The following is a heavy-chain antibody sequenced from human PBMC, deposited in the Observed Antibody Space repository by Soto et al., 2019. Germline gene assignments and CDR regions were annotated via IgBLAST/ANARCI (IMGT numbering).Heavy chain of an antibody. J-gene: IGHJ6*02. D-gene: IGHD5-18*01. Sequence: PGGSLRLSCAASGFTFSSYGMHWVRQAPGKGLEWVAVISYDGSNKYYADSVKGRSTISRDNSKNTLYLQMNSLRAEDTAVYYCAKALSGYSYGFFGMDVWGQGTTVTVSS. CDR2: ISYDGSNK. CDR3: AKALSGYSYGFFGMDV. V-gene: IGHV3-30*18. CDR1: GFTFSSYG.